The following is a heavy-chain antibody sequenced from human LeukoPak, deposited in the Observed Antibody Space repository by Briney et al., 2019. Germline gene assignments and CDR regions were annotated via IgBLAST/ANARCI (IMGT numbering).Heavy chain of an antibody. D-gene: IGHD5-24*01. Sequence: GGSLRLSCAASGFTFNTYEMNWVRQAPGKGLEWVSYISTGGSSMYYADSVKGRFTISRDNSKNTLYLQMNSLRAEDTAVYYCAREGGGYNNRGFDYWGQGTLVTVSS. J-gene: IGHJ4*02. CDR2: ISTGGSSM. CDR3: AREGGGYNNRGFDY. V-gene: IGHV3-48*03. CDR1: GFTFNTYE.